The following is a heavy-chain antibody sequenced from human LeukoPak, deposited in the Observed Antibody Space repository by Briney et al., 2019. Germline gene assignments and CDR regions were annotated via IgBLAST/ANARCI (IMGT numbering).Heavy chain of an antibody. CDR3: ARVDTAMVIDY. J-gene: IGHJ4*02. D-gene: IGHD5-18*01. CDR1: GGTFSSYA. Sequence: ASVKVSCKASGGTFSSYAISWVRQAPGQGLEWMGRIIPILGIANYAQKFQGRVTIAADKSTSTAYMELSSLRSEDTAVYYCARVDTAMVIDYWGQGTLVTVSS. CDR2: IIPILGIA. V-gene: IGHV1-69*04.